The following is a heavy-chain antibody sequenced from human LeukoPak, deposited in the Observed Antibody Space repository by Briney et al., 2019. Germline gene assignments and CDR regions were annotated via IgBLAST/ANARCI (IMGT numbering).Heavy chain of an antibody. CDR3: ALMRRAGLIAAAGRLQSDY. CDR2: INHSGST. Sequence: SETLSLTCAVYGGSFSGYYWSWIRQPPGKGLEWIGEINHSGSTNYNPSLKSRVTISVDTSKNQFSLKLSSVTAADTAVYYCALMRRAGLIAAAGRLQSDYWGQGTLVTVSS. D-gene: IGHD6-13*01. J-gene: IGHJ4*02. CDR1: GGSFSGYY. V-gene: IGHV4-34*01.